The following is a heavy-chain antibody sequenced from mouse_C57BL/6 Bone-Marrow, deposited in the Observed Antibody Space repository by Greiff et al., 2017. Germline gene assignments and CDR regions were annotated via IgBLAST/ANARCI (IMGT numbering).Heavy chain of an antibody. Sequence: EVQLVESGGGLVKPGGSLKLSCAASGFTFSSYAMSWVRQTPEKRLEWVATISDGGSYTYYPDNVKGRFTISRDNAKNNLYLQMSHLKSEDTAMYYCARDHGSSLFDYWGQGTTLTVSS. CDR3: ARDHGSSLFDY. J-gene: IGHJ2*01. CDR1: GFTFSSYA. CDR2: ISDGGSYT. D-gene: IGHD1-1*01. V-gene: IGHV5-4*01.